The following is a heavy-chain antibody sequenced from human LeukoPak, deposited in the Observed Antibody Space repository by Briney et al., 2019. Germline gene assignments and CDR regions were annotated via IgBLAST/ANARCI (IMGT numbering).Heavy chain of an antibody. CDR2: ISYDGSNK. D-gene: IGHD6-19*01. CDR1: GFTVSSNY. J-gene: IGHJ4*02. Sequence: GGSLRLSCAASGFTVSSNYMSWVRQAPGKGLEWVAVISYDGSNKYYADSVKGRFTISRDNSKNTLYLQMNSLRAEDTAVYYCAKGSSGWYNYDYWGQGTLVTVSS. V-gene: IGHV3-30*18. CDR3: AKGSSGWYNYDY.